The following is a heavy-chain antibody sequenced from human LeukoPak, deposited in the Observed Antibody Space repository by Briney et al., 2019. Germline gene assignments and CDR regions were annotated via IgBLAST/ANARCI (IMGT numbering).Heavy chain of an antibody. CDR1: GDTFSSYA. CDR2: INPIFGIA. V-gene: IGHV1-69*04. J-gene: IGHJ4*02. D-gene: IGHD3-9*01. CDR3: ARDLRRSYDILTGYYEGSDY. Sequence: AASVKVSCKASGDTFSSYAISWVRQAPGQGLEWMGRINPIFGIANYAQKFQGRVTITADKSTSTAYMELSSLRSEDTAVYYCARDLRRSYDILTGYYEGSDYWGQGTLVTVSS.